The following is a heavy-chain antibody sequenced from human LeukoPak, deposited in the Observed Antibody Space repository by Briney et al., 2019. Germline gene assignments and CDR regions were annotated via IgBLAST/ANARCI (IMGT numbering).Heavy chain of an antibody. J-gene: IGHJ5*02. Sequence: PSQTLSLTCTVSGGSISSGGYYRSWIRQPPGKGLEWIGYIYHSGSTYYNPSLKSRVTISVDRSKNQFSLKLSSVTAADTAVYYCARTDSSGYYYWFDPWGQGTLVTVSS. CDR1: GGSISSGGYY. CDR2: IYHSGST. D-gene: IGHD3-22*01. CDR3: ARTDSSGYYYWFDP. V-gene: IGHV4-30-2*01.